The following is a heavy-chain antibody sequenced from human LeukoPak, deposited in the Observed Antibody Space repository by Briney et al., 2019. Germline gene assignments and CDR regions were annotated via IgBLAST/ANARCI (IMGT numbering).Heavy chain of an antibody. D-gene: IGHD3-10*01. J-gene: IGHJ4*02. CDR3: ARGTMVRGVIYQ. CDR2: IIPILGIA. CDR1: GGTFSSYA. V-gene: IGHV1-69*04. Sequence: SVKVSCKASGGTFSSYAISWVRQAPGQGLEWMGRIIPILGIANYAQKFQGRVTITADKSTSTAYMELSSLRSEDTAVYYCARGTMVRGVIYQWGQGTLVTVSS.